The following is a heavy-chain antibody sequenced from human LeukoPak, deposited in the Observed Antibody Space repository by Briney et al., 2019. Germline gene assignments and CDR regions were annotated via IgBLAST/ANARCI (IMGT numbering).Heavy chain of an antibody. Sequence: KPSETLSLTCTVSDGSITNNDWSWVRQTPGKGLEFIGYVHYSGTTNYNPSLRSRVTISVDTSKNQFSLKLSSVTAADTAVYYCARLVAAAAHDAFDIWGQGTMVTVSS. CDR2: VHYSGTT. V-gene: IGHV4-59*08. J-gene: IGHJ3*02. CDR1: DGSITNND. D-gene: IGHD6-13*01. CDR3: ARLVAAAAHDAFDI.